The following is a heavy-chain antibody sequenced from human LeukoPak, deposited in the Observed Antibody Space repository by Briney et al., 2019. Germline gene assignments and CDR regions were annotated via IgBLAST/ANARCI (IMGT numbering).Heavy chain of an antibody. D-gene: IGHD3-22*01. Sequence: KPSETLSLTCAVYGGSFSGYYWSWIRQPPGKGLEWIGEINHSGSTNYNPSLKSRVTISVDTSKNQFSLKLSSVTAADTAVYYCARGQYYYDSRKRAEYFQHWGQGTLVTVSS. V-gene: IGHV4-34*01. CDR1: GGSFSGYY. CDR3: ARGQYYYDSRKRAEYFQH. CDR2: INHSGST. J-gene: IGHJ1*01.